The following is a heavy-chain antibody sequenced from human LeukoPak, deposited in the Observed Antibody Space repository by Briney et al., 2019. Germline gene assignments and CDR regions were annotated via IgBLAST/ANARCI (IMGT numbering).Heavy chain of an antibody. CDR3: ARDNWNYGSSMDV. CDR2: IHHSGGI. V-gene: IGHV4-4*02. D-gene: IGHD1-7*01. CDR1: GDSISSDIW. Sequence: SETLSLTCAVSGDSISSDIWWNWVRQPPGKGLGWIGEIHHSGGINYNPSLKSRVTISVDTSKNQFSLKLSSVTAADTAVYHCARDNWNYGSSMDVWGQGTTVTVSS. J-gene: IGHJ6*02.